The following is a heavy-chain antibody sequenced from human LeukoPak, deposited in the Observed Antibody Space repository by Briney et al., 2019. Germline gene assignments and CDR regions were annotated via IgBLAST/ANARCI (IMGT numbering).Heavy chain of an antibody. CDR2: IYYSGST. CDR3: ARGILVLAAAASAFDI. Sequence: SETLSLTCTVSGGSISSYYWSWIRQPPGKGLEWIGYIYYSGSTNYNPSLKSRVTISVDTSKNQFSLKLSSVTAADTAVYHCARGILVLAAAASAFDIWGQGTMVTVSS. CDR1: GGSISSYY. J-gene: IGHJ3*02. V-gene: IGHV4-59*01. D-gene: IGHD6-13*01.